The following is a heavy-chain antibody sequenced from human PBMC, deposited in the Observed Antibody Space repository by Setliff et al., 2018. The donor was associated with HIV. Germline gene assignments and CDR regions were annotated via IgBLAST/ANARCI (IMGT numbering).Heavy chain of an antibody. D-gene: IGHD3-9*01. CDR1: GYSFTGYN. Sequence: ASVKVSCKASGYSFTGYNLYWVRQAPGQGLEWMGWINPDSGGTKYARKFEGRVTMSRDTSINTGFMELNSLRSDDTAVYYCARDVSGFDLFSSYMDVWGKGTTVTVCS. J-gene: IGHJ6*03. V-gene: IGHV1-2*02. CDR2: INPDSGGT. CDR3: ARDVSGFDLFSSYMDV.